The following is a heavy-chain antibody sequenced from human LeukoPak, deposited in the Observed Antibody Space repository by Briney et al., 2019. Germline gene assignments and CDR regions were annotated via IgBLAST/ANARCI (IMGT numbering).Heavy chain of an antibody. D-gene: IGHD5-18*01. CDR2: IYYTGNT. CDR3: ARTLSGYAYGLFDS. CDR1: GGSINTYY. J-gene: IGHJ4*02. Sequence: SETLSLTCTVSGGSINTYYWNRIRQPPGKGLEWIGYIYYTGNTIYNPSLKSRVTISVDTSKNQFSLELSSVTAADTAVYYCARTLSGYAYGLFDSWGQGTLVTVSS. V-gene: IGHV4-59*08.